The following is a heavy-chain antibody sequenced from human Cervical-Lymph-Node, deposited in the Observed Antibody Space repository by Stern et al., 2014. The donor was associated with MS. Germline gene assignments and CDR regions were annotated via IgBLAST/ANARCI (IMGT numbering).Heavy chain of an antibody. Sequence: VQLVESGAAVTKPGSSVKVSCKASGGTFSKFPSSWVRQAPGQGLEWMGGIFPVCVTPTYAQEFRGRVTIPADVSTSNVYMELSSLRSDDTAVYYCALSSETSDRWYSLGYDLWGQGTLVTVSS. CDR3: ALSSETSDRWYSLGYDL. V-gene: IGHV1-69*01. J-gene: IGHJ5*02. D-gene: IGHD6-13*01. CDR2: IFPVCVTP. CDR1: GGTFSKFP.